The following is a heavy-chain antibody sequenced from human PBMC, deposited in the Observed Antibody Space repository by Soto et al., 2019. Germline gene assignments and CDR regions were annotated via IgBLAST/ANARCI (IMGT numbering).Heavy chain of an antibody. CDR2: IGSSSSYT. V-gene: IGHV3-11*05. Sequence: QVQLVESGGDLVQPGGSLRLSCAASGFPFSDYSMSWIRQAPGKGLEWVSSIGSSSSYTNYADSVKGRFTISRDNAKNSLYLQMNSLRAEDTAVYYCARRRPTGYYNYWGQGTLVTVSA. CDR3: ARRRPTGYYNY. CDR1: GFPFSDYS. D-gene: IGHD3-9*01. J-gene: IGHJ4*02.